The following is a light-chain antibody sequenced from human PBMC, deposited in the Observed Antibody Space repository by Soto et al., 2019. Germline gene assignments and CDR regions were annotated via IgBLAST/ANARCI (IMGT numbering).Light chain of an antibody. CDR3: QQYDDLPIT. CDR2: DVS. V-gene: IGKV1-33*01. CDR1: HDITNF. J-gene: IGKJ5*01. Sequence: DIQMTQSPSSLSVSVGDRFTMTCQSSHDITNFLNWYQQKPGKAPKLLIYDVSKLETGVPSRFSGSGSGTDFTLTISSLQPEDIATYFCQQYDDLPITFGQGTRLEIK.